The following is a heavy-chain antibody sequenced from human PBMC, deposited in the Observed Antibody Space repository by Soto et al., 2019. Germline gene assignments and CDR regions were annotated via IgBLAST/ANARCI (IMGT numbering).Heavy chain of an antibody. CDR2: IYYSGIS. CDR1: GAPLTSQTHY. V-gene: IGHV4-61*01. J-gene: IGHJ4*02. CDR3: AREDMSGTYNFDF. D-gene: IGHD1-26*01. Sequence: VQLQESGPGLVEPSETLVLTCTVSGAPLTSQTHYWTWIRQPPGKGLEWLGYIYYSGISGSSPALKGRVNLLLDKSSTQSPLTLESVTAADTAVYYCAREDMSGTYNFDFWGPGTQVTVSS.